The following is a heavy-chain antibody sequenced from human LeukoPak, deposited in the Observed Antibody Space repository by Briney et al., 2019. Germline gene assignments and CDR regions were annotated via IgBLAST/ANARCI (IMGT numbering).Heavy chain of an antibody. CDR3: ARVVGAAAGHYYYYMDV. D-gene: IGHD6-13*01. Sequence: SETLSLTCTVSNGPINTYQWSWIRQPAGKGLEWIGRIYTSGSTNYNPSLKSRGTMSVDTSKNRFSLKLSSVTAADTAVYYCARVVGAAAGHYYYYMDVWGKGTTVTISS. CDR2: IYTSGST. J-gene: IGHJ6*03. V-gene: IGHV4-4*07. CDR1: NGPINTYQ.